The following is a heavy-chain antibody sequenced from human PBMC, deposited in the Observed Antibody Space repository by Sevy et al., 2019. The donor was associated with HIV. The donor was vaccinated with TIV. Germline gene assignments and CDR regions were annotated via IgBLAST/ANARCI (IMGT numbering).Heavy chain of an antibody. CDR2: ISTSSGFT. V-gene: IGHV3-11*06. D-gene: IGHD5-18*01. CDR3: ARVRYNYGQKYFDY. J-gene: IGHJ4*02. Sequence: GGSLRLSCTASGFSFSDYYMSWIRQAPGKGLEWISYISTSSGFTDYEDSVKGRFTISRDNSKNSLYLQMNSLRAEDTAVYFCARVRYNYGQKYFDYWGQGTLVTVSS. CDR1: GFSFSDYY.